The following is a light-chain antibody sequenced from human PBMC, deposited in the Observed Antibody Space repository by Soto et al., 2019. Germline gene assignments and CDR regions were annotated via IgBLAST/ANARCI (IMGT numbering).Light chain of an antibody. J-gene: IGKJ5*01. CDR1: QSVTTF. V-gene: IGKV3-11*01. Sequence: ELVLTQSPTTLSLSPGKLAILSCRASQSVTTFLAWFQQKPGQPPRLLIYNASNRTTGIPARFSGSGSGTDFTLTISSLEPEDFAVYYCQQRGDWPPITFGQGTRLEIK. CDR3: QQRGDWPPIT. CDR2: NAS.